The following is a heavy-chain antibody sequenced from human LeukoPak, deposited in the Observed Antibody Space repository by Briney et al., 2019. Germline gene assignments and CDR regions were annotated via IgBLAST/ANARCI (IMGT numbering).Heavy chain of an antibody. CDR1: GGSISSSSYY. Sequence: PSETLSLTCTVSGGSISSSSYYWGWIRQPPGKGLEWIGSIYYSGTTYYNPSLKSRVAISVDTSKNQFSLKLSSVTAADTAVYYCARGYSGYDTHYTIDYWGQGTLVTVSS. CDR3: ARGYSGYDTHYTIDY. D-gene: IGHD5-12*01. CDR2: IYYSGTT. J-gene: IGHJ4*02. V-gene: IGHV4-39*07.